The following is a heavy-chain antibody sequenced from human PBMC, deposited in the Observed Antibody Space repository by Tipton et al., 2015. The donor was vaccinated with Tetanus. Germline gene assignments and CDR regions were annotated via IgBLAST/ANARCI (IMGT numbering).Heavy chain of an antibody. CDR3: ARGNRGSSWYL. CDR2: MFYGGSP. CDR1: GGSVSSGSYH. J-gene: IGHJ4*02. Sequence: TLSLTCTVSGGSVSSGSYHWSWIRQRPGKGLEWIGYMFYGGSPKYNPSLKSRVTILVDKSKNQLSLKLRSVTAADTAVYYCARGNRGSSWYLWGQGTLVTVSS. D-gene: IGHD6-13*01. V-gene: IGHV4-61*01.